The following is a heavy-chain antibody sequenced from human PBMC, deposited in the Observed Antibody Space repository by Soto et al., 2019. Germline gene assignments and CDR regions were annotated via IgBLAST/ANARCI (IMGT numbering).Heavy chain of an antibody. CDR2: IYYAGTT. D-gene: IGHD3-22*01. CDR3: ARLGAYYQAMDS. CDR1: DGSLSPNY. Sequence: QVQLQQSGPGLVKPSETLSLTCTVSDGSLSPNYWSWVRQSPGKGLEWIGYIYYAGTTTYNPSLKSRITISLDTSQNEVSLKLRSVTAADTAVYYCARLGAYYQAMDSWGRGTLVTVSS. J-gene: IGHJ4*02. V-gene: IGHV4-59*08.